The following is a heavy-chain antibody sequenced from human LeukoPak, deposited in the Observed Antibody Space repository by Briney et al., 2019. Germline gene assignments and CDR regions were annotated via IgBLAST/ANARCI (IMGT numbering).Heavy chain of an antibody. CDR2: INPNSGGT. V-gene: IGHV1-2*06. D-gene: IGHD3-9*01. J-gene: IGHJ4*02. CDR1: GYTFTGYY. CDR3: VRGGYYDILTGYLNY. Sequence: ASVKVSCKASGYTFTGYYMHWVRQAPGQGLEWMGRINPNSGGTNYAQKFQGRVTMTRETSISTAYMELSRLRSDDTAVYYCVRGGYYDILTGYLNYWGQGTLVTVSS.